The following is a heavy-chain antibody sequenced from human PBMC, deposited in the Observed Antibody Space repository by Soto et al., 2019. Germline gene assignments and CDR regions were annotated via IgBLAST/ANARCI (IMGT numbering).Heavy chain of an antibody. D-gene: IGHD6-13*01. V-gene: IGHV3-33*01. Sequence: GSLILSCAASGFTFSSYGMHWVRQAPGKGLEWVAVIWYDGSNKYYADSVKGRFTISRDNSKNTLYLQMNSLRAEDTAVYYCARDRVRAAAGTSMDVWGQGTTVTVSS. J-gene: IGHJ6*02. CDR3: ARDRVRAAAGTSMDV. CDR1: GFTFSSYG. CDR2: IWYDGSNK.